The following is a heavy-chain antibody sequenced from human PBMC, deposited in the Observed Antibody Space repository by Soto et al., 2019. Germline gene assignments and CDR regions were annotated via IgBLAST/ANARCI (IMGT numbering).Heavy chain of an antibody. CDR2: IYWDDDK. D-gene: IGHD2-15*01. J-gene: IGHJ4*02. CDR3: AHSIAPRLFDY. V-gene: IGHV2-5*02. CDR1: GFSLRTSGLG. Sequence: QITLKESGPTLVKPTQTLTLTCSFSGFSLRTSGLGVGWIRQPPGKALEWLALIYWDDDKRYSPSLETRLTITKDTSKNPVVLTMTNMDPVDTGTDFCAHSIAPRLFDYWGQGILVTVSS.